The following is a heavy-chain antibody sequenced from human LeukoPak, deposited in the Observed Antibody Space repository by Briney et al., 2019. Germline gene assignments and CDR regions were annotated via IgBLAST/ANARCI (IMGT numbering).Heavy chain of an antibody. J-gene: IGHJ6*03. Sequence: GGSLRLSCAASGFPGITFSNAWMNWVRQAPGKGLEWVGRIKSKSDGGTSDYAAPVKGRFTISRDDSKHRLFLQMNSLKSEDTAVYYCTTDPEELPNAWGKGTTVTVSS. D-gene: IGHD1-26*01. CDR2: IKSKSDGGTS. CDR1: GFPGITFSNAW. V-gene: IGHV3-15*01. CDR3: TTDPEELPNA.